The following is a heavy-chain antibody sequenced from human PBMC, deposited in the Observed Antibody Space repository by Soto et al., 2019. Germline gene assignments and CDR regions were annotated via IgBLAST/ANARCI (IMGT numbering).Heavy chain of an antibody. CDR2: INPSGGST. J-gene: IGHJ4*02. Sequence: KASGYTFTSYYMHWVRQAPGQGLEWMGIINPSGGSTSYAQKFQGRVTMTRDTSTSTVYMELSSLRSEDTAVYYCARDAQNYYDSSGSLFDYWGQGTLVTV. V-gene: IGHV1-46*01. CDR1: GYTFTSYY. CDR3: ARDAQNYYDSSGSLFDY. D-gene: IGHD3-22*01.